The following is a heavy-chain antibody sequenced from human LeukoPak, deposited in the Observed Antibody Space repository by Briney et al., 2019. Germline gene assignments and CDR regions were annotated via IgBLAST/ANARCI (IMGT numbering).Heavy chain of an antibody. D-gene: IGHD6-6*01. J-gene: IGHJ4*02. CDR3: ARDSRPGPYSSSPANY. Sequence: HAGGSLRLSCAASGFTFSSYSMNWVRQAPGKGLEWVSYISSSSSTIYYADSVKGRFTISRDNAKNSLYLQMNSLRDEDTAVYYCARDSRPGPYSSSPANYWGQGTLVTVSS. CDR1: GFTFSSYS. V-gene: IGHV3-48*02. CDR2: ISSSSSTI.